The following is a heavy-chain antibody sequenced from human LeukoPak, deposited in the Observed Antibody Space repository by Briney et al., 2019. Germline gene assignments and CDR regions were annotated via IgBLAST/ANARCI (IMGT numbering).Heavy chain of an antibody. CDR3: ARAELWFGEWKAGDAFDI. Sequence: GASVKVSCKASGYTFSSYGINWVRQAPGEGLEWMGWISAYNGNTNYAQKFQGRVTMTTDTSTSTAYMELRSLRSDDTAVYYCARAELWFGEWKAGDAFDIWGQGTMVTVSS. V-gene: IGHV1-18*01. J-gene: IGHJ3*02. D-gene: IGHD3-10*01. CDR1: GYTFSSYG. CDR2: ISAYNGNT.